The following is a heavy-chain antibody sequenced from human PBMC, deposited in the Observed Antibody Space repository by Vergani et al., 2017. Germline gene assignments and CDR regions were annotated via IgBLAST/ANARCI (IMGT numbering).Heavy chain of an antibody. V-gene: IGHV3-30*02. Sequence: QVQLVESGGGVVQPGGSLRLSCAASGFTFSSYGMHWVRQAPGKGLEWVAFIRYDGSNKYYADSVKGRFTISRDNSKNTLYLQMNSLRAEDTAVYYCARDRQLERRKEYYYSVDVWDRRTTITVSS. J-gene: IGHJ6*02. D-gene: IGHD1-1*01. CDR2: IRYDGSNK. CDR3: ARDRQLERRKEYYYSVDV. CDR1: GFTFSSYG.